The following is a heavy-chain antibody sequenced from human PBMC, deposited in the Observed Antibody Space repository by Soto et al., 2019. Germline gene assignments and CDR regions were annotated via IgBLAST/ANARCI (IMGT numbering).Heavy chain of an antibody. CDR2: IYYTGIT. CDR3: ARRVTMVRAYFDY. D-gene: IGHD3-10*01. J-gene: IGHJ4*02. V-gene: IGHV4-39*01. Sequence: QLQLQESGPGLVKPSETLSLTCTVSGDSISSTSSYYWGWIRQPPGKGLEWIGSIYYTGITYYNPSRKSRVTISVDTAKNQFSLKLSSVTAADTAVYYCARRVTMVRAYFDYWGQGTLVTVSS. CDR1: GDSISSTSSYY.